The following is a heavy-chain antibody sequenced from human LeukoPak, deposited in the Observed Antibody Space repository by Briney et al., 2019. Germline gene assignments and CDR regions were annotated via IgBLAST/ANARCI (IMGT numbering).Heavy chain of an antibody. Sequence: GGSLRLSCSASKFRFSDYGMHWVRQAPGKGLEWVAFIRYDGSIKYYADSVKGRFTISRDNSKNTLYLQMNSLRVEDTAVYYCARGLVVVPAVSDYWGQGTLVTVSS. V-gene: IGHV3-30*02. D-gene: IGHD2-2*01. CDR2: IRYDGSIK. CDR1: KFRFSDYG. J-gene: IGHJ4*02. CDR3: ARGLVVVPAVSDY.